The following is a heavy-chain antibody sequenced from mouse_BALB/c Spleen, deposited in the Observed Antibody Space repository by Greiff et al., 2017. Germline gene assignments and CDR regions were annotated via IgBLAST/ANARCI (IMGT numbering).Heavy chain of an antibody. V-gene: IGHV5-6-3*01. Sequence: EVQGVESGGGLVQPGGSLKLSCAASGFTFSSYGMSWVRQTPDKRLELVATINSNGGSTYYPDSVKGRFTISRDNAKNTLYLQMSSLKSEDTAMYYCARDYYGSSWFAYWGQGTLVTVSA. D-gene: IGHD1-1*01. CDR1: GFTFSSYG. CDR2: INSNGGST. CDR3: ARDYYGSSWFAY. J-gene: IGHJ3*01.